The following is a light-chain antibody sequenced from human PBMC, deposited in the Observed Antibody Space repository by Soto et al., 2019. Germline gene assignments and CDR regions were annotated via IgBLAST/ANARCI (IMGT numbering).Light chain of an antibody. CDR1: QSVSSN. CDR2: RAS. Sequence: EILMTQSPATLSVSPGERATLSCRASQSVSSNLAWYQQKPGQGPRLLVYRASTRTLGIPARFSGSESGTEFTLTISSLQSEDFAVYYCQQYNSWPITFGQGTRLEIK. CDR3: QQYNSWPIT. J-gene: IGKJ5*01. V-gene: IGKV3-15*01.